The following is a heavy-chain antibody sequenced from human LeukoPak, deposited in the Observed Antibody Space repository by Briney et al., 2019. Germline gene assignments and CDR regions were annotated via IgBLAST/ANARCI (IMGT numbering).Heavy chain of an antibody. V-gene: IGHV3-23*01. Sequence: GGSLRLSCAASGFTFSTYAVSWVRQAPGKGLEWVSAIGATGTDTYYADSIKDRFIIYRDNSRSALYLQMDSLRAEDTALYYCATHHTTRYSHYYFDYWGQGALVTVSS. D-gene: IGHD2-21*01. CDR1: GFTFSTYA. CDR3: ATHHTTRYSHYYFDY. CDR2: IGATGTDT. J-gene: IGHJ4*02.